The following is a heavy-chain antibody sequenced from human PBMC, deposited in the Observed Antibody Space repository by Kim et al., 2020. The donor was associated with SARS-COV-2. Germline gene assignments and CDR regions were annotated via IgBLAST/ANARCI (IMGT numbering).Heavy chain of an antibody. Sequence: ASVKVSCRASGYTFTGHSMHWVRQAPGQGLQWVGWINPNSGGTNYAQNFQGRVSMTRDASTSTVYMELSSLRSDDTAIYYCARDIPYTRSSDTYYGMDVWGHGTTVTVSS. CDR2: INPNSGGT. J-gene: IGHJ6*02. CDR3: ARDIPYTRSSDTYYGMDV. V-gene: IGHV1-2*02. D-gene: IGHD3-16*01. CDR1: GYTFTGHS.